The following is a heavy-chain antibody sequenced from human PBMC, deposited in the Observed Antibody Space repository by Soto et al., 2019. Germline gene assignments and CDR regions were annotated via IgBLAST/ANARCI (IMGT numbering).Heavy chain of an antibody. J-gene: IGHJ6*03. D-gene: IGHD2-2*01. V-gene: IGHV3-64*01. Sequence: GGSLRLSCAASGFTFSSYAMSWVRQAPGKGLEYVSAISSNGGSTYYANSVKGRFTISRDNSKNTLYLQMGSLRAEDMAVYYCARGAQYPNYYYYYMDVWGKGTTVTVSS. CDR3: ARGAQYPNYYYYYMDV. CDR1: GFTFSSYA. CDR2: ISSNGGST.